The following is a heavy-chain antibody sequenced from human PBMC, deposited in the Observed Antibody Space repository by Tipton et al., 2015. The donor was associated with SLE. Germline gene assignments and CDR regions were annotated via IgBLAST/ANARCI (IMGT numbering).Heavy chain of an antibody. D-gene: IGHD1-26*01. CDR3: ASGIRTFDY. CDR1: GYSISRGYY. V-gene: IGHV4-38-2*02. CDR2: VYPGGTA. J-gene: IGHJ4*02. Sequence: GLVKPSETLSLTCTVSGYSISRGYYWGWIRQPPGGGLEWLGSVYPGGTAYYNPSLKSRVTVSVDTSKNQFSLKLSSVAAADTAVYYCASGIRTFDYWGQGTLVTVSS.